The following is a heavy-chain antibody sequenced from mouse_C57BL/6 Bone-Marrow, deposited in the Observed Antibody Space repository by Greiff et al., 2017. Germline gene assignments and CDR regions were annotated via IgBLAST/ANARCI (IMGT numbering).Heavy chain of an antibody. D-gene: IGHD2-10*01. V-gene: IGHV5-6*01. CDR2: ISSGGSYT. Sequence: EVKLVESGGDLVKPGGSLKLSCAASGFTFSSYGMSWVRQTPDKRLEWVATISSGGSYTYYPDSVKGRFTISRDNAKNTLYLQMSSLKSEDTAMYYCARHPSYSYYFDYWGQGTTLTVSS. CDR3: ARHPSYSYYFDY. CDR1: GFTFSSYG. J-gene: IGHJ2*01.